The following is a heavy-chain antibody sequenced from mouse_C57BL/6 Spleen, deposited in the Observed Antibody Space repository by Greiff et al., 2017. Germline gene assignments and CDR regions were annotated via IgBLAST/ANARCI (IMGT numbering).Heavy chain of an antibody. CDR3: TSFITTLRRYAMDY. Sequence: EVMLVESGGGLVQPGGSMKLSCVASGFTFSNYWMTWVRQSPEKGLEWVAQIRLKSDNYATHYAESVRVRFTISSDDSKSSVFLQMNNLRAEDTGIYYCTSFITTLRRYAMDYWGQGTSVTVSS. J-gene: IGHJ4*01. V-gene: IGHV6-3*01. D-gene: IGHD1-1*01. CDR2: IRLKSDNYAT. CDR1: GFTFSNYW.